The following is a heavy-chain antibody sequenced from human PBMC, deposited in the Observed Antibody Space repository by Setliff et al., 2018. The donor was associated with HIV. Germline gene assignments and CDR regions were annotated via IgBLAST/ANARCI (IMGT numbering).Heavy chain of an antibody. J-gene: IGHJ4*02. CDR2: INHRGST. CDR3: ARDMRHLAPLGYYFDY. D-gene: IGHD3-10*01. CDR1: GGSFSGYY. V-gene: IGHV4-34*01. Sequence: SETLSLTCAVYGGSFSGYYWNWIRQPPGKGLEWIGEINHRGSTNYNPSLKSRVTMSVDTSKNQFSLKLGSVTAADTAVYYCARDMRHLAPLGYYFDYWGQGTLVTVSS.